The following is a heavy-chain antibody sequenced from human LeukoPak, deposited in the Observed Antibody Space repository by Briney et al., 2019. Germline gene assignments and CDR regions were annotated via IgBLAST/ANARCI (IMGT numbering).Heavy chain of an antibody. CDR1: GGSISSNH. CDR3: ARMAGPFDP. D-gene: IGHD6-19*01. V-gene: IGHV4-59*01. J-gene: IGHJ5*02. CDR2: IYNSGST. Sequence: SETLSLTCTVSGGSISSNHWSWIRQPPGKGLEWIGDIYNSGSTNYNPSLKSRVRIFVDTSKNEFSLKVSSATAADTAAYYCARMAGPFDPWGQGTLVTVSS.